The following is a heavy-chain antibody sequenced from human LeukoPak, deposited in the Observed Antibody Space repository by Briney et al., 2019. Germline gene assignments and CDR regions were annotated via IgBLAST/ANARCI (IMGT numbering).Heavy chain of an antibody. CDR3: ARDTVPSSFDY. CDR1: GGPISSGGYY. D-gene: IGHD4-17*01. V-gene: IGHV4-30-2*01. J-gene: IGHJ4*02. CDR2: IYHSGST. Sequence: PSETLSLTFTVSGGPISSGGYYWSWIRQPPGKGLEWIGYIYHSGSTYYNPSLKSRVTISVDRSKNQFSLKLSSVTAADTAVYYCARDTVPSSFDYWGQGTLVTVSS.